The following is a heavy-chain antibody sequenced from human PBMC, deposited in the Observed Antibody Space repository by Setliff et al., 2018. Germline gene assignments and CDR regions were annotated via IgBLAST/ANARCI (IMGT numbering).Heavy chain of an antibody. V-gene: IGHV4-39*01. CDR2: IHYRGTT. D-gene: IGHD1-1*01. CDR3: ARTGTYRYFDS. CDR1: GGSISSYY. Sequence: PSETLSLTCTVSGGSISSYYWGWIRQPPGKGLEWIGRIHYRGTTYSNVSLASRLTISVDTSKNQFSLQLTSVTAADTAVYYCARTGTYRYFDSWGQGTRVTVSS. J-gene: IGHJ4*02.